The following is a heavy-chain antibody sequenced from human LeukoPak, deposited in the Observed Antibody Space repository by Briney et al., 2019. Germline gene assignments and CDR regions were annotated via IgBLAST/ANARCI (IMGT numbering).Heavy chain of an antibody. D-gene: IGHD3-16*01. V-gene: IGHV6-1*01. J-gene: IGHJ4*02. Sequence: SQTLSLTCAISGDSVSSNSAAWNWIRQSPSRGLEWLGRRYYRSKSYNYYAVSVKSRITITPDTSNNQFSLQLNSVTPEDTAVYYCARNMMSHFAYWGQGTLVTVSS. CDR1: GDSVSSNSAA. CDR3: ARNMMSHFAY. CDR2: RYYRSKSYN.